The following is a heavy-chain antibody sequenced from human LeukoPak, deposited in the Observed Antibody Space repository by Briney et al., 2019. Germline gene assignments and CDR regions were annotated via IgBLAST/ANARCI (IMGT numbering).Heavy chain of an antibody. Sequence: SETLSLTCTVSGGSVSSGSYYWSWLRQPPGKGLEWIGYIYYSESTNYNPSLKSRVTISVDTSKNQFSLKLSSVTAADTAVYYCARESGSSSYWGQGTLVTVSS. CDR3: ARESGSSSY. CDR2: IYYSEST. J-gene: IGHJ4*02. D-gene: IGHD1-26*01. V-gene: IGHV4-61*01. CDR1: GGSVSSGSYY.